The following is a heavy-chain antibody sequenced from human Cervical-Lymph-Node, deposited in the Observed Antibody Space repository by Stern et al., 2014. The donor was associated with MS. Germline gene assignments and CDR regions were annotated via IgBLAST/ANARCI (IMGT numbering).Heavy chain of an antibody. CDR2: IWYDGSNK. CDR1: GFTFSSYG. CDR3: ARDNDIVVLPAALDY. D-gene: IGHD2-2*01. J-gene: IGHJ4*02. Sequence: VQLVESGGGVVQSGRSLRLSCAASGFTFSSYGMHWVRQAPGKGLEWVAVIWYDGSNKYYADSVKGRFTISRDNSKNTLYLQMNTLRAEDTAVYYCARDNDIVVLPAALDYWGQGTLVTVSS. V-gene: IGHV3-33*01.